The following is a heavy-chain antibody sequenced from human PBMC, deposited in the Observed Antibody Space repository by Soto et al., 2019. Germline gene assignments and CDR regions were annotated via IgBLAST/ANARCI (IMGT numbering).Heavy chain of an antibody. CDR2: MNPNNGNA. CDR3: ATRKERSGPYYMDL. Sequence: SEKLSRKASGLTFITSDFSWVRQAAGQGLEWMGWMNPNNGNAGFAQKFRGRINMTRHTSISTAYLELSSLRSDDSAVYFCATRKERSGPYYMDLWCHRTPVTLSS. J-gene: IGHJ6*03. CDR1: GLTFITSD. V-gene: IGHV1-8*01. D-gene: IGHD6-25*01.